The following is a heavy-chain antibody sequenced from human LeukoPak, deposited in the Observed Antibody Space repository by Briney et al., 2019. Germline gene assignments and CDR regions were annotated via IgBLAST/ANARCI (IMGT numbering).Heavy chain of an antibody. CDR1: GFTFSSYA. CDR2: ISGSGGST. Sequence: GGSLRLSCAASGFTFSSYAMRWVRQAPGKGLEWVSAISGSGGSTYYADSVKGRFTIPRDNSKNTLYLQMNSLRAEDTAVYYCAKDRSGSIAAAGMDYWGQGTLVTVSS. CDR3: AKDRSGSIAAAGMDY. J-gene: IGHJ4*02. D-gene: IGHD6-13*01. V-gene: IGHV3-23*01.